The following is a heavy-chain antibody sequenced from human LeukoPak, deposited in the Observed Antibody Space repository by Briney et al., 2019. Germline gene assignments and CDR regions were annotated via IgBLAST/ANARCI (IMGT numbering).Heavy chain of an antibody. Sequence: SVKASCKASGGTFSSYAISWVRQAPGQGLEWMGGIIPIFGTANYAQKFQGRVTITADESTSTAYMELSSLRSEDTAVYYCARDLGSSGWYQRGLDYWGQGTLVTVSS. J-gene: IGHJ4*02. V-gene: IGHV1-69*13. CDR2: IIPIFGTA. CDR1: GGTFSSYA. D-gene: IGHD6-19*01. CDR3: ARDLGSSGWYQRGLDY.